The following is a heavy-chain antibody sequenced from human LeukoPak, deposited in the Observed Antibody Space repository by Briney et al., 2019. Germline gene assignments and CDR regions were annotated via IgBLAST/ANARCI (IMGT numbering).Heavy chain of an antibody. CDR2: ISYDGSTK. D-gene: IGHD3-10*02. J-gene: IGHJ6*04. CDR3: AELGITMIGGV. CDR1: GFTFTNYP. Sequence: SGGSLRLSCAASGFTFTNYPIHWVRQAPGKGLEWVTVISYDGSTKYYADSVKGRFTISRDNSKNTLYLQMNSLRAEDTAVYYCAELGITMIGGVWGKGTTVTISS. V-gene: IGHV3-30*14.